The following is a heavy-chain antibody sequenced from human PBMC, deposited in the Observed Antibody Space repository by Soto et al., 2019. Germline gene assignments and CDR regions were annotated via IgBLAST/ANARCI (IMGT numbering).Heavy chain of an antibody. CDR1: GLTFSSHA. J-gene: IGHJ5*01. CDR3: GKRGVTSGWYAES. D-gene: IGHD6-19*01. V-gene: IGHV3-23*01. CDR2: ISANXEYQ. Sequence: GSLRLSCVALGLTFSSHAMSWVRQAPGKGMDSVSSISANXEYQYYAEFVKGRFTISRYNSKNTLFLQMKSLRAEDTAVYYCGKRGVTSGWYAESLAHGSPVTVSS.